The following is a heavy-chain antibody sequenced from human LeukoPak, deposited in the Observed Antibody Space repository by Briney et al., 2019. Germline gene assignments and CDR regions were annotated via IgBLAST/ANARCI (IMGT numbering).Heavy chain of an antibody. CDR1: GYSFTSYW. CDR2: IYPGDSDT. V-gene: IGHV5-51*01. Sequence: GESLKISCKGSGYSFTSYWIGWVRQMPGKGLEWMGIIYPGDSDTRYSPSFQGQVTISADKSISTAYLQWSSLKASDTAMYYCARLPYGSGSYYNPLDYWGQGTLVTVSS. CDR3: ARLPYGSGSYYNPLDY. D-gene: IGHD3-10*01. J-gene: IGHJ4*02.